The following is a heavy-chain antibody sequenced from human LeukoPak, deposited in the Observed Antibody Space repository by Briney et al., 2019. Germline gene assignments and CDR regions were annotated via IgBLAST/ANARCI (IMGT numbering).Heavy chain of an antibody. J-gene: IGHJ4*02. D-gene: IGHD1-26*01. CDR1: GYTFTSYD. CDR2: MNPNSGNT. V-gene: IGHV1-8*01. Sequence: GASVKVSCKASGYTFTSYDINWVRQAPGQGLEWMGWMNPNSGNTGYAQKFQGRVTMTRNTSISTAYMELSSLRSEDTAVYYCARASVGAKIRYSFDYWGQGTLVTVSS. CDR3: ARASVGAKIRYSFDY.